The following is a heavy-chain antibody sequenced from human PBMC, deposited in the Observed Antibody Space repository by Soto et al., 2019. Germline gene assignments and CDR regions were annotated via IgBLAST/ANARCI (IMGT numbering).Heavy chain of an antibody. V-gene: IGHV1-3*05. D-gene: IGHD6-19*01. CDR1: GYTFTSYA. CDR2: INAGNGNT. CDR3: ARRSAVAGNSFDY. Sequence: QVQLVQSGAEEKKPGASVKVSCKASGYTFTSYAMHWVRQAPGQRLEWMGWINAGNGNTKYSQKFRGRVTITRDTSASTAYMELSSLRSEDTAVYYCARRSAVAGNSFDYWGQGTLVTVSS. J-gene: IGHJ4*02.